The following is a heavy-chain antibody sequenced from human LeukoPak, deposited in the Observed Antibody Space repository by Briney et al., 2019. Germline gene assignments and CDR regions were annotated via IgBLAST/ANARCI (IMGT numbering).Heavy chain of an antibody. Sequence: GGSLRLSCAASGFTFSDYYMSWFRQAPGKGLEWVGFIRSKAYGGTTEYAASVKGRFTISRDDSKSIAYLQMNSLKTEDTAVYYCTRGVLGYCSGGSCYSDSLFDYWGQGTLVTVSS. D-gene: IGHD2-15*01. CDR1: GFTFSDYY. J-gene: IGHJ4*02. V-gene: IGHV3-49*03. CDR3: TRGVLGYCSGGSCYSDSLFDY. CDR2: IRSKAYGGTT.